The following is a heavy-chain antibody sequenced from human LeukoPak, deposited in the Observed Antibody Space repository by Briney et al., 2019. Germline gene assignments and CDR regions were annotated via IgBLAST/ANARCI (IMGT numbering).Heavy chain of an antibody. CDR3: AKTLHPPPLFDFEPKEYYYYYMDV. D-gene: IGHD3-9*01. V-gene: IGHV3-21*01. CDR1: GFTFSSYS. J-gene: IGHJ6*03. CDR2: ISSSSSYI. Sequence: PGGSLRLSCAASGFTFSSYSMNWVRQAPGKGLEWVSSISSSSSYIYYADSVKGRFTISRDNAKNSLYLQMNSLRAEDTAVYYCAKTLHPPPLFDFEPKEYYYYYMDVWGKGTTVTVSS.